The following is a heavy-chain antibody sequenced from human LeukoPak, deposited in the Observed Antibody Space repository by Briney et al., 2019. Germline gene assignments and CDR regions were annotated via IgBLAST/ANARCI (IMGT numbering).Heavy chain of an antibody. CDR2: IWYDGSNK. Sequence: PGRSLRLSCEASGFTFSSYAMHWVRQARGKGLEWVAVIWYDGSNKYYVDSVKGRFTISRDNSKNTLYLQMNSLRAEDTAVYYCAREDQLLPQLGFDYWGQGTLVTVSS. D-gene: IGHD2-2*01. V-gene: IGHV3-33*01. CDR3: AREDQLLPQLGFDY. CDR1: GFTFSSYA. J-gene: IGHJ4*02.